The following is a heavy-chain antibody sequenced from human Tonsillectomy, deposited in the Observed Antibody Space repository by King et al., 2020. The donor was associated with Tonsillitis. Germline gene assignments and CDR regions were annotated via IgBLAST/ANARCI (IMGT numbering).Heavy chain of an antibody. CDR2: ISYDGSNK. CDR3: ARSYSSSWQTFDY. CDR1: GFTFSTYG. J-gene: IGHJ4*02. D-gene: IGHD6-13*01. V-gene: IGHV3-33*05. Sequence: QLVQSGGGVVQPGRSLRLSCAASGFTFSTYGMHWVRQAPGKGLEWVAVISYDGSNKYYADSVEGRFTISRDNSKNTLYLQMNSLRAEDTAVYYCARSYSSSWQTFDYWGQGTLVTVSS.